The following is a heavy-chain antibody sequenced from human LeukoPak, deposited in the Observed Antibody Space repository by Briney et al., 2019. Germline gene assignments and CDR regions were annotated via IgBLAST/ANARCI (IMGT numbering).Heavy chain of an antibody. CDR1: GYTFSTYY. V-gene: IGHV1-46*01. CDR2: IHPGVGST. J-gene: IGHJ5*02. CDR3: ARDRPHNWFDP. Sequence: ASVKVSCKASGYTFSTYYIHWVRQDPGEGLEWVGLIHPGVGSTNYAQKFRGRVTMTTDTATTTVHVELTSLKSEDTAVYYCARDRPHNWFDPWGQGTLVTVSP.